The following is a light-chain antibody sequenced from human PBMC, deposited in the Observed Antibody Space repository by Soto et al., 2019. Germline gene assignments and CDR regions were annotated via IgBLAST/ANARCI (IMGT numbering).Light chain of an antibody. CDR2: GAS. J-gene: IGKJ1*01. CDR1: QSVSSSY. CDR3: QQYGSSPGT. V-gene: IGKV3-20*01. Sequence: IVLTQSPATLSLYPGERATLSCRASQSVSSSYLAWYQQKPGQAPRLLIYGASSRATGIPDRFSGSGSGTDFTLTISRLEPEDFAVYYCQQYGSSPGTFGQGTKVDIK.